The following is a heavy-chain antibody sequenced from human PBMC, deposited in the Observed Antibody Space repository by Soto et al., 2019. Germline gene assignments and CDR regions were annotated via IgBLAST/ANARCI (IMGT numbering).Heavy chain of an antibody. J-gene: IGHJ4*02. D-gene: IGHD6-19*01. V-gene: IGHV3-33*01. Sequence: QVQLVESGGGMVQPGRSLRLSCAASGFTFSNHGVHWVRQAPGKGVEWVAVIWYDGSKQYYADSVKGRFTISRDNSKSTLSLQMNSLRAEDTAVYYCARAHSSGWFDYWGQGTLVTVSS. CDR2: IWYDGSKQ. CDR1: GFTFSNHG. CDR3: ARAHSSGWFDY.